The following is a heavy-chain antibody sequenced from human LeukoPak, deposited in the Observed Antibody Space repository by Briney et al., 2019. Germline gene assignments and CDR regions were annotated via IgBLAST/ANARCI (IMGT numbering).Heavy chain of an antibody. CDR3: ARESPLIAAAGVDY. J-gene: IGHJ4*02. Sequence: GASVKVSCKASGYTFTSYAMHWVRQAPGQRLEWMGWINAGNGNTKYSQKFQGRVTITRDTSASTVYMELSSLRSEDTAVYYCARESPLIAAAGVDYWGQGTLVTVSS. V-gene: IGHV1-3*01. CDR1: GYTFTSYA. D-gene: IGHD6-13*01. CDR2: INAGNGNT.